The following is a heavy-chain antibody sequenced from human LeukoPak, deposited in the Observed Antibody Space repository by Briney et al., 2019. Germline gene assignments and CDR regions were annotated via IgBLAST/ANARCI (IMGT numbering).Heavy chain of an antibody. CDR3: ARPSSAVTTWVGAFDI. V-gene: IGHV3-21*01. Sequence: GGSLRLSCAASGFTFSSYSMNWVRQAPGKGLEWVSSISSSSSYIYYADSVKGRFTISRDNAKNSLYLQMNSLRAADTAVYYCARPSSAVTTWVGAFDIWGQGTMVTVSS. J-gene: IGHJ3*02. CDR2: ISSSSSYI. CDR1: GFTFSSYS. D-gene: IGHD4-4*01.